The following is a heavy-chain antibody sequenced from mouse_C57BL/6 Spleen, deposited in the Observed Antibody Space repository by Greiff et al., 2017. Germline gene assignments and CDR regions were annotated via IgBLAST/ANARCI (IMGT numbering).Heavy chain of an antibody. CDR1: GYTFTSYW. CDR2: IYPSDSET. Sequence: VQLQQPGAELVRPGSSVKLSCKASGYTFTSYWMDWVKQRPGQGPEWIGNIYPSDSETHYNQKFKDKATLTVDKSSSTAYMQLSSLTSEDSAVYYCATGMASYYFDYWGQGTTLTVSS. CDR3: ATGMASYYFDY. J-gene: IGHJ2*01. V-gene: IGHV1-61*01. D-gene: IGHD2-3*01.